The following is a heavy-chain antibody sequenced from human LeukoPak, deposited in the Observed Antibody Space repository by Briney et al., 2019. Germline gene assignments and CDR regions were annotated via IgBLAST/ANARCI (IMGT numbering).Heavy chain of an antibody. V-gene: IGHV3-74*01. D-gene: IGHD4-17*01. CDR2: INIDGSST. CDR3: ARDQYGDYGRYFYYGMDV. Sequence: PGGSLRLSCVASGFTFSSYRMHWVRQAPGKGLVWVSRINIDGSSTSYADSVKGRFTISRDNAKNTLYLQMNSLRAEDTAVYYCARDQYGDYGRYFYYGMDVWGQGTTVTVSS. CDR1: GFTFSSYR. J-gene: IGHJ6*02.